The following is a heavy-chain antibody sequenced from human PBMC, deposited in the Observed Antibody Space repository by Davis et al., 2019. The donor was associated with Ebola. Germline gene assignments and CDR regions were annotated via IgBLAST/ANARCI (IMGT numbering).Heavy chain of an antibody. CDR1: GFSFGDYY. D-gene: IGHD6-19*01. CDR3: AKRATVKVAGANYYNAMDV. Sequence: GESLKISCAASGFSFGDYYMSWIRQAPGKGLEWVSYISSSSSDTNYADSVKGRFTISRDNSKNTLYLQMNSLRAEDTAVFYCAKRATVKVAGANYYNAMDVWGKGTTVTVSS. CDR2: ISSSSSDT. V-gene: IGHV3-11*03. J-gene: IGHJ6*04.